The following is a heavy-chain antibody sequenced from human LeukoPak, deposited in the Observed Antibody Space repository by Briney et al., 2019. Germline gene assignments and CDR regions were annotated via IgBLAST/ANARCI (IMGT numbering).Heavy chain of an antibody. V-gene: IGHV3-9*01. CDR2: ISWNSGSI. J-gene: IGHJ4*02. D-gene: IGHD6-13*01. CDR1: GFTFDDYA. Sequence: PGGSLRLSCAASGFTFDDYAMHWVRQAPGKGLEWVSGISWNSGSIGYADSVKGRFTISRDNAKNSLYLQMNSLRAEDTALYYCAKADRPTVGIAADFDYWGQGTLVTVSS. CDR3: AKADRPTVGIAADFDY.